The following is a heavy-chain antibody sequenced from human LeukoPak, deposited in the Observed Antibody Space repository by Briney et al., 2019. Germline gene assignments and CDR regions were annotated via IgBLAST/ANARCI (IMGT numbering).Heavy chain of an antibody. V-gene: IGHV4-30-4*01. CDR1: GGSISSGDYY. J-gene: IGHJ4*02. Sequence: SETLSLTCTVSGGSISSGDYYWSWIRQPPGKGLEWIGYIHYSGSTYYNPSLKSRVTISVDTSKNQFSLKLSSVTAADTAVYYCARIRYSGYYFDYWGQGTLVTVSS. CDR3: ARIRYSGYYFDY. D-gene: IGHD1-26*01. CDR2: IHYSGST.